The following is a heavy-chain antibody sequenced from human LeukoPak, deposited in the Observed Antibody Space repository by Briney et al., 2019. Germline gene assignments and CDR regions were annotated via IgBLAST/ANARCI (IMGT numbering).Heavy chain of an antibody. J-gene: IGHJ4*02. CDR3: ARDKGLDYYGSGSPPYYFDY. CDR2: IKQDGSEK. V-gene: IGHV3-7*03. CDR1: GFTFSSYW. Sequence: HPGGSLRLSCAASGFTFSSYWMSWVRQAPGKGLEWVANIKQDGSEKYYVDSVKGRFTISRDNAKNSLYLQMNSLRAEDTAVYYCARDKGLDYYGSGSPPYYFDYWGQGTLVTVSS. D-gene: IGHD3-10*01.